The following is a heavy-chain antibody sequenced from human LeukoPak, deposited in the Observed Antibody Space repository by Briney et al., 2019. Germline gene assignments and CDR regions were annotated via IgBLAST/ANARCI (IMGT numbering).Heavy chain of an antibody. J-gene: IGHJ3*01. D-gene: IGHD1-1*01. V-gene: IGHV4-34*01. CDR1: GGSFSGYY. CDR2: INHSGSS. Sequence: SETLSLICAVYGGSFSGYYWSWIPQPPGKGLEWMGEINHSGSSNYNPSLKSRVTISVDTSKNQFSLKLSSVTAADTAVYYCARAVRQVYKDWGQGTMVTVSS. CDR3: ARAVRQVYKD.